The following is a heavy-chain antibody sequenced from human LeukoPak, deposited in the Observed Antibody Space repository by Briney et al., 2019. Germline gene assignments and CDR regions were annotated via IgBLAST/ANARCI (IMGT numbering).Heavy chain of an antibody. V-gene: IGHV3-30-3*01. D-gene: IGHD6-13*01. CDR2: ISYDGSNK. J-gene: IGHJ4*02. Sequence: SCKASGGTFSSYAMHWFRQAPGKGLEWVAVISYDGSNKYYADSVKGRFTISRDNSKNTLYLQMNSLRAEDTAVYYCARWIAAAGLVADYWGQGTLVTVSS. CDR3: ARWIAAAGLVADY. CDR1: GGTFSSYA.